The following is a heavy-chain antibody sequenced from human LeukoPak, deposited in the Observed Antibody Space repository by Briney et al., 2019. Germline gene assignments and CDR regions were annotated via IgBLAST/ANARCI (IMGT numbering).Heavy chain of an antibody. Sequence: PLETLSLTCTVSGGSTSNYHWSWIRQPPGKVLEWIGYIYYGGSTNYNPSLKSRVTISVDTSKNQFSLKLSSVTAADTALYYCARVRAPEGYSYGSFDYWGQGALVTVSS. CDR2: IYYGGST. CDR3: ARVRAPEGYSYGSFDY. J-gene: IGHJ4*02. CDR1: GGSTSNYH. V-gene: IGHV4-59*01. D-gene: IGHD5-18*01.